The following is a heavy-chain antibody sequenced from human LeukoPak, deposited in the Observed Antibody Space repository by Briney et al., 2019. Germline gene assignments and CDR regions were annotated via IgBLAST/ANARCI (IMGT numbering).Heavy chain of an antibody. V-gene: IGHV3-66*01. J-gene: IGHJ4*02. D-gene: IGHD3-3*01. CDR2: IYSGGST. CDR1: GFTVSSNY. CDR3: ARALWEWLPFDY. Sequence: PGGSLRLSCAASGFTVSSNYMSWVRQPPGKGLEWVSVIYSGGSTYYADSVKGRFTISRDNSKNTLYLQMNSLRAEDTAVYYCARALWEWLPFDYWGQGTLVTVSS.